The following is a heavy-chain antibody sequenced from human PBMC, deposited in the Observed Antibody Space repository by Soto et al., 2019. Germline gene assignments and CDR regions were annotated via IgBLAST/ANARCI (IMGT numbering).Heavy chain of an antibody. V-gene: IGHV3-23*01. J-gene: IGHJ4*02. CDR1: GFTFSNFA. CDR2: INTSGDRR. D-gene: IGHD3-22*01. Sequence: PGVSLRLSCAASGFTFSNFAMSWVRQAPGKGLEWVSVINTSGDRRYYPDSVQGRFTISRDNTKRTLFLQMNSLRAEETGVYYCETEKYYEGSDFWGQGTMVTVSA. CDR3: ETEKYYEGSDF.